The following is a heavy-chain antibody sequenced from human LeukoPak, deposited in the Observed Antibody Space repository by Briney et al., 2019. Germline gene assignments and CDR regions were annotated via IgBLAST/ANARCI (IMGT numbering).Heavy chain of an antibody. V-gene: IGHV7-4-1*02. Sequence: ASVKVSCKASGYTFTSYAMNWVRQAPGQGLEWMGWINTNTGNPTYAQGFTGRFVFSLDTSVSTAYLQISSLKAEDTAVYYCARKTMYSSSWYVPPYGMDVWGQGTTVTVSS. J-gene: IGHJ6*02. CDR1: GYTFTSYA. CDR3: ARKTMYSSSWYVPPYGMDV. D-gene: IGHD6-13*01. CDR2: INTNTGNP.